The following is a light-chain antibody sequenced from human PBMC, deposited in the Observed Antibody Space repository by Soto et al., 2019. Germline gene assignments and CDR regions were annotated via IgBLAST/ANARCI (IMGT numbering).Light chain of an antibody. CDR3: QQAYSFPIT. Sequence: DIQMPQSPSTLSASVGDRVTITCRASQSISSWLAWYQQKPGKAPKLLIYGASRLQSGVPARFSGSGSGTDFTLSINSLQPEDFATYYCQQAYSFPITFGQGTRLEIK. CDR1: QSISSW. CDR2: GAS. J-gene: IGKJ5*01. V-gene: IGKV1-12*01.